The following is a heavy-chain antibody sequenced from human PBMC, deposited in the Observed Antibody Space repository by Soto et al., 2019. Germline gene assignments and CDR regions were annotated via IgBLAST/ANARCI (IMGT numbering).Heavy chain of an antibody. V-gene: IGHV3-30-3*01. D-gene: IGHD7-27*01. Sequence: GGSLRLSCAASGFSFSISPMHWVRQAPGQGPEWVALISYDGTNKFYADSVKGRFTISRDNSKSTLYLQVDSLRPEDAAVYYCARDPKTSGGQHWAFNYFDSWGQGTLVTVSS. CDR3: ARDPKTSGGQHWAFNYFDS. CDR1: GFSFSISP. J-gene: IGHJ4*02. CDR2: ISYDGTNK.